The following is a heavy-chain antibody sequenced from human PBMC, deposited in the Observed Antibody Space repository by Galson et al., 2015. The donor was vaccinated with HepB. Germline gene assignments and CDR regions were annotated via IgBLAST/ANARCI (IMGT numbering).Heavy chain of an antibody. CDR2: IYYSGST. J-gene: IGHJ5*02. V-gene: IGHV4-39*01. Sequence: TLSLTCPVSGGSISSSSYYWGWIRQPPGKGLEWIGSIYYSGSTYYNPSLKSRVTISVDTSKNQFSLKLSSVTAADTAVYYCASSLVGASGFDPWGQGTLVTVSS. CDR3: ASSLVGASGFDP. D-gene: IGHD1-26*01. CDR1: GGSISSSSYY.